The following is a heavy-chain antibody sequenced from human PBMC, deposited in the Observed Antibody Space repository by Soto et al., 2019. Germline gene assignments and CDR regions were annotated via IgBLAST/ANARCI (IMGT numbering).Heavy chain of an antibody. J-gene: IGHJ4*02. CDR2: ISAYNGNT. D-gene: IGHD5-12*01. CDR1: GYTFTSYG. Sequence: GASVKVSCKASGYTFTSYGISWVRQAPGQGLERIGWISAYNGNTNYAQKLQGRVTMTTDTSTSTAYMELRSLRSDDTAVYYCARDPGSGYDWDFDYWGQGTLVTVSS. V-gene: IGHV1-18*01. CDR3: ARDPGSGYDWDFDY.